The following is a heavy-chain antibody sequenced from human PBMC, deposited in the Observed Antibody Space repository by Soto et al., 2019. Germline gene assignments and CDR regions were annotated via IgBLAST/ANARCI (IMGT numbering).Heavy chain of an antibody. J-gene: IGHJ4*02. Sequence: GGSLRLSCAASGFSFSNYAMSWVRQAPGKGLKWVAAISGGSGAIYYADSVKGRFTISRDNPKNTLYLQMNSLRAEDTALYYCAKADPSTGPFDYWGQGTLVTVSS. CDR3: AKADPSTGPFDY. CDR1: GFSFSNYA. CDR2: ISGGSGAI. D-gene: IGHD4-17*01. V-gene: IGHV3-23*01.